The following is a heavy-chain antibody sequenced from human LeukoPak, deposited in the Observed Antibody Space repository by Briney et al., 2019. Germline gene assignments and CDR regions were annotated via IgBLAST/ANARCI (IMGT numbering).Heavy chain of an antibody. CDR3: ARGLAYCSGDCYSEYDY. Sequence: PGGSLRLSCVASGFTFSSYWMSWVRQAPGKGREWVANIKQDGSEKYYVDSVKGRFTISRDNAKNSLYLQMNSLRAEDTAVYYCARGLAYCSGDCYSEYDYWGQGTLVTVSS. J-gene: IGHJ4*02. CDR1: GFTFSSYW. V-gene: IGHV3-7*01. D-gene: IGHD2-21*02. CDR2: IKQDGSEK.